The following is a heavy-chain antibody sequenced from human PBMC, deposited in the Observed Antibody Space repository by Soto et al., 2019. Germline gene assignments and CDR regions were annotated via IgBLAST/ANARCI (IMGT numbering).Heavy chain of an antibody. V-gene: IGHV3-11*06. CDR3: ARDRRRYGTRRDYYYYGMDV. CDR1: GFTFSDYY. CDR2: ISSSSSYT. D-gene: IGHD4-17*01. J-gene: IGHJ6*02. Sequence: VQLVESGGGLVKPGGSLRLSCAASGFTFSDYYMSWIRQAPGKGLEWVSYISSSSSYTNYADSVKGRFTISRDNAKNSLYLQMNSLRAEDTAVYYCARDRRRYGTRRDYYYYGMDVWGQGTTVTVSS.